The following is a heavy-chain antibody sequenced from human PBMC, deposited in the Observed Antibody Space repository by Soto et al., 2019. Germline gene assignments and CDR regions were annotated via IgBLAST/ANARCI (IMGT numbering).Heavy chain of an antibody. CDR1: GITFGGRA. CDR3: ARGSTDSYPGSRIFDF. V-gene: IGHV3-23*01. J-gene: IGHJ4*02. Sequence: PGGSLRLSCVASGITFGGRAMIWVRQAPGEGLEWVSTITDTGGDTKYADSVRGRFTMSRDNSKKTLYLQMNSLRVEDSALYYCARGSTDSYPGSRIFDFWGRGTLVTVSS. CDR2: ITDTGGDT. D-gene: IGHD3-10*01.